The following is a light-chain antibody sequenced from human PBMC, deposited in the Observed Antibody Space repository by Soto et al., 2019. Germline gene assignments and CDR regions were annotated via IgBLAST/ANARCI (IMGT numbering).Light chain of an antibody. J-gene: IGKJ1*01. Sequence: EIVLTQSPATLSLSPLEIAALSFMASQSVSSYLAWYQQKPGQAPRLLIYGASTRATGIPARFSGSGSGTEFTLTISSLQSEDSAVYYCQQYNSWLWTLGQGTKVDIK. CDR3: QQYNSWLWT. CDR1: QSVSSY. V-gene: IGKV3-15*01. CDR2: GAS.